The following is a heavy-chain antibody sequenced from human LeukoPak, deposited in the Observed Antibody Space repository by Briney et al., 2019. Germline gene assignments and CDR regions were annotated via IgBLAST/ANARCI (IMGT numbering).Heavy chain of an antibody. J-gene: IGHJ4*02. CDR2: IYYSGST. D-gene: IGHD3-22*01. V-gene: IGHV4-39*01. CDR1: GGSISSSSYY. CDR3: ARHDYDSYYFDY. Sequence: SETLSLTCTVSGGSISSSSYYWGWIRQPPGKGLEWIGSIYYSGSTYYNPSLKSRVTISVDTSKNQFSLKLSSVTAADTAVYYCARHDYDSYYFDYWGQGTLVTVSS.